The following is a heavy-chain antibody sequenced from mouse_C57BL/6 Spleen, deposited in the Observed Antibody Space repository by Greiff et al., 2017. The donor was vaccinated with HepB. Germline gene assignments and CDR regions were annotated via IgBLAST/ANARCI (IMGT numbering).Heavy chain of an antibody. CDR3: ARDNPSFAY. J-gene: IGHJ3*01. V-gene: IGHV5-16*01. CDR1: GFTFSDYY. CDR2: INYDGSST. Sequence: EVQRVESEGGLVQPGSSMKLSCTASGFTFSDYYMAWVRQVPEKGLEWVANINYDGSSTYYLDSLKSRFIISRDNAKNILYLQMSSLKSEDTATYYCARDNPSFAYWGQGTLVTVSA.